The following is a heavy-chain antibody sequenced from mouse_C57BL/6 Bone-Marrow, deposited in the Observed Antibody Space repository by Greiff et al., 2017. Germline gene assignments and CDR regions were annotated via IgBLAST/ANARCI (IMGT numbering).Heavy chain of an antibody. V-gene: IGHV1-69*01. J-gene: IGHJ3*01. CDR1: GYTFTSYW. CDR2: IDPSDSYT. D-gene: IGHD1-1*01. Sequence: VQLQQPGAELVMPGASVKLSCKASGYTFTSYWMHWVKQRPGQGLGWIGEIDPSDSYTNYNQKFKGKSTWTVDKSSSTASMQVSSLTSEGSAVYYCAIWGTTVVLFAYWGQGTLVTVSA. CDR3: AIWGTTVVLFAY.